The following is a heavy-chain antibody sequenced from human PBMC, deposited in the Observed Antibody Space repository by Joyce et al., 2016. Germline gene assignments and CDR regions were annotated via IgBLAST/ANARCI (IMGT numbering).Heavy chain of an antibody. CDR3: ARIPKAGDYFDY. CDR2: IDWDDVK. CDR1: GFSLSTSTMC. V-gene: IGHV2-70*15. J-gene: IGHJ4*02. Sequence: QVTLRESGPALVKPTQTLTLTCTFSGFSLSTSTMCVSWIRQPPGKALEWLARIDWDDVKYYSTSLRTRLTISKDTSKNQVVLTMTNMDPVDTATYYCARIPKAGDYFDYWGQGTLVTVSS. D-gene: IGHD3-10*01.